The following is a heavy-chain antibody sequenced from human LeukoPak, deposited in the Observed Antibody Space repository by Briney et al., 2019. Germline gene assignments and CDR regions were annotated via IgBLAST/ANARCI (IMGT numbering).Heavy chain of an antibody. CDR3: ASRLYDSARNFDY. CDR1: GGSISISKW. D-gene: IGHD3-22*01. J-gene: IGHJ4*02. V-gene: IGHV4-4*02. CDR2: IYHSGSS. Sequence: SSETLSLTCAVYGGSISISKWWSWVRQPPGKGLEWVGEIYHSGSSNYNPSLRSRVTISVDKSNNQFSLKLSSVTAADTAVYYCASRLYDSARNFDYWGQGTLVTVSS.